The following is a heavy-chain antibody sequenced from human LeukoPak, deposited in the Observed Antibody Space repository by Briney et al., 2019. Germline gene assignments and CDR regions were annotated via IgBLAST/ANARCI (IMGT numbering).Heavy chain of an antibody. V-gene: IGHV3-21*01. J-gene: IGHJ4*02. CDR1: GFTFSSYS. CDR3: XXXXSPYYFDY. CDR2: ISSSSSYI. Sequence: GGSLRLSCAASGFTFSSYSMNWVRQAPGKGLEWVSSISSSSSYIYYADSVKGRFAISRDNAKNSLYLQMNSLRAEDTAVYYXXXXXSPYYFDYWGQGTLVTVSS.